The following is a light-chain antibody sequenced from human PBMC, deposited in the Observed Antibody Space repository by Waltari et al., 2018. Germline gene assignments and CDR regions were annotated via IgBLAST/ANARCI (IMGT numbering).Light chain of an antibody. CDR3: AAWDDSLNGYWV. Sequence: QSVLTQPPSASGTPGQRVTISCSVSSSNIGSTTVNWYQQLPGTAPKLLIYSNNQRPSGVPDRFSGSKSGTSASLAISGLQSEDEADYYCAAWDDSLNGYWVFGGGTKLTVL. J-gene: IGLJ3*02. CDR1: SSNIGSTT. V-gene: IGLV1-44*01. CDR2: SNN.